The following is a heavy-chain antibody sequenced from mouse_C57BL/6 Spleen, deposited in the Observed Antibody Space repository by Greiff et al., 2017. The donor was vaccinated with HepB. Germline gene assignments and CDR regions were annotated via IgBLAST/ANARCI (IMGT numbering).Heavy chain of an antibody. Sequence: VPLKQSGPELVKPGASVKISCKASGYSFTGYYINWVKQSPEKSLEWIGEINPSTGGTTYNQKFKAKATLTVDKSSSTAYMQLKSLTSEDSAVYYCARAGTDYAMDYWGQGTSVTVSS. CDR3: ARAGTDYAMDY. CDR2: INPSTGGT. J-gene: IGHJ4*01. CDR1: GYSFTGYY. V-gene: IGHV1-42*01. D-gene: IGHD4-1*01.